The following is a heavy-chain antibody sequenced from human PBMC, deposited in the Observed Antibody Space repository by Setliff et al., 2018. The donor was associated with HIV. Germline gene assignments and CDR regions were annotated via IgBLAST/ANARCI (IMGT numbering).Heavy chain of an antibody. V-gene: IGHV4-39*01. CDR3: VRQHGDYAFDP. D-gene: IGHD4-17*01. Sequence: SETLSLTCTVSGGSFSSNTYSWGWIRQPPGKGLEWIGEINYEGDTTYNPSLKSRVNMFIDTSKKQFSLKVASVTAADTAVYYCVRQHGDYAFDPWGQGTLVTVSS. CDR1: GGSFSSNTYS. J-gene: IGHJ5*02. CDR2: INYEGDT.